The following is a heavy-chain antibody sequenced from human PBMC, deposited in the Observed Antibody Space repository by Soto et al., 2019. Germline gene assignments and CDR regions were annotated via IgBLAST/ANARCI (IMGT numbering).Heavy chain of an antibody. Sequence: GESLKISFRASGFTFTSYLIAWVRQMPGKGLEWMGIIYPGDSDTSYSPSFQGQVTISADKSINTAYLQWSSLKASDTAMYYCAKHEGYCSSTTCSNFDYWGQGTLVTVSS. D-gene: IGHD2-2*01. V-gene: IGHV5-51*01. CDR2: IYPGDSDT. CDR1: GFTFTSYL. CDR3: AKHEGYCSSTTCSNFDY. J-gene: IGHJ4*02.